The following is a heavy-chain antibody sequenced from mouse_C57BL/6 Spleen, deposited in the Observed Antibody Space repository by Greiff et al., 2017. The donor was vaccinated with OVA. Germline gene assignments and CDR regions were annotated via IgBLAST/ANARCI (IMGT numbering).Heavy chain of an antibody. CDR1: GYAFSSSW. D-gene: IGHD1-1*01. V-gene: IGHV1-82*01. Sequence: VQLQQSGPELVKPGASVKISCKASGYAFSSSWMNWVKQRPGKGLEWIGRIYPGDGDTNYNGKFKGKATLTADKSSSTAYMQLSSLTSEDPAVYFCARCLITTLVATNAMEYWGQGTSVTVSS. CDR2: IYPGDGDT. CDR3: ARCLITTLVATNAMEY. J-gene: IGHJ4*01.